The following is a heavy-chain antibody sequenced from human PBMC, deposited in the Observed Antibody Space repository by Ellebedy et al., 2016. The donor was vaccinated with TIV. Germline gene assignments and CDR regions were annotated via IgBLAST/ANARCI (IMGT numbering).Heavy chain of an antibody. CDR1: GYRFTNYW. CDR3: ARGRAWYGMDV. J-gene: IGHJ6*02. CDR2: MYPGDSET. V-gene: IGHV5-51*01. Sequence: GESLKISCKGSGYRFTNYWIGWVRQMPGKGLEWMGIMYPGDSETRYSPSFQGQATISVDKSISTAYLQWSSLKASDTAMYYCARGRAWYGMDVWGQGTTVTVSS.